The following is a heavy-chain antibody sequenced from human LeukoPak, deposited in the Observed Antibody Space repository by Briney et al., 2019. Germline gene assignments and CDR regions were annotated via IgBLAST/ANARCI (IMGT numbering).Heavy chain of an antibody. CDR2: IYSGGTT. Sequence: PGGSLRLSCAASGFSVSSNFMSWVRQAPGKGLEWVSVIYSGGTTYYADSVKGRFTISRDNSKNTLSLQMNNLRAEDTAVHYCARDGYGNNYMDVWGKGTTVTVSS. CDR1: GFSVSSNF. J-gene: IGHJ6*03. CDR3: ARDGYGNNYMDV. V-gene: IGHV3-53*01. D-gene: IGHD1/OR15-1a*01.